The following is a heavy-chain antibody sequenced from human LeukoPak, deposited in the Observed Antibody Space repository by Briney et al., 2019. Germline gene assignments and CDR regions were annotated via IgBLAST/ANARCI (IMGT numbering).Heavy chain of an antibody. V-gene: IGHV5-10-1*01. CDR3: ARHRRLVRDYYYGMDV. CDR1: GDIFTSYW. D-gene: IGHD6-19*01. J-gene: IGHJ6*02. CDR2: IDPSDSYT. Sequence: GESLKISCKGSGDIFTSYWIAWVRQMPGKGLEWMGRIDPSDSYTNYSPSFQGHVTISADKSISTAYLQWSSLKASDTAMYYCARHRRLVRDYYYGMDVWGQGTTVTVSS.